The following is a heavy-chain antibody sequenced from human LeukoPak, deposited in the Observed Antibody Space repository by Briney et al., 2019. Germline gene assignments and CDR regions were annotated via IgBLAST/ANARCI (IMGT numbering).Heavy chain of an antibody. CDR3: AKVSVCYGCYLDY. CDR2: ISDSGGRT. CDR1: GITLSNYG. V-gene: IGHV3-23*01. J-gene: IGHJ4*02. D-gene: IGHD3-16*01. Sequence: GGSLRLSCAVSGITLSNYGMSWVRQAPGKGLEWVAGISDSGGRTNYADSVKGRFTISRDNPKNTLYLQMHSLRAEDTAIYYCAKVSVCYGCYLDYWGQGTLVTVS.